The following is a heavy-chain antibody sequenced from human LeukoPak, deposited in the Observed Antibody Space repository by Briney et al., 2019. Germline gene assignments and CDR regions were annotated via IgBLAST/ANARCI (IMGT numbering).Heavy chain of an antibody. CDR3: AILPLLTRWFDP. D-gene: IGHD3-10*01. V-gene: IGHV4-39*07. J-gene: IGHJ5*02. Sequence: SETLSLTCTVSGGSISSSGYYWGWIRQPPGNRLEWIGSIYYSGSTYYNPSLKSRVTISVDTSKNQFSLKLSSVTAADTAVYYCAILPLLTRWFDPWGQGTLVTVSS. CDR2: IYYSGST. CDR1: GGSISSSGYY.